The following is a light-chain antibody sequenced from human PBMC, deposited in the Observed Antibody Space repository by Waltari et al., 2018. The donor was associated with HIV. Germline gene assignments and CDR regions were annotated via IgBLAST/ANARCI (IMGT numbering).Light chain of an antibody. CDR1: QSVSSY. Sequence: EIVLTQSPATLSLSPGERATLSCRTSQSVSSYLAWYQQKPVQAPRLLIYDASNRATGIPARFSSSGSWTDFTLTISSLEPEDFAVYYCQQRSNWPPGITFGGGTKVEIK. J-gene: IGKJ4*01. CDR3: QQRSNWPPGIT. V-gene: IGKV3-11*01. CDR2: DAS.